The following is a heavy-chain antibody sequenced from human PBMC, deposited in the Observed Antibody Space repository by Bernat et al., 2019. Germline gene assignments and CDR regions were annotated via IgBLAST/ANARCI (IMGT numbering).Heavy chain of an antibody. J-gene: IGHJ4*02. Sequence: QVQLVQSGAEVKKPGASVKVSCKASGYTFTSYYMHWVRQAPGQGLEWMGIINPSGGSTSYAQKFQGRVTMTRDTSTSTVYMELSTLRSEDTAVYYCARDPTHSGWDVNSFDYWGQGTLVTVSS. D-gene: IGHD6-19*01. CDR3: ARDPTHSGWDVNSFDY. CDR2: INPSGGST. V-gene: IGHV1-46*03. CDR1: GYTFTSYY.